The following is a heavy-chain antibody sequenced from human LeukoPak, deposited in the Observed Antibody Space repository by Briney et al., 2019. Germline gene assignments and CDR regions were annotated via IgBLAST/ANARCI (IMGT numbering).Heavy chain of an antibody. CDR3: ARKYSGTWVYFDL. D-gene: IGHD6-13*01. CDR2: IYYSGST. J-gene: IGHJ2*01. V-gene: IGHV4-59*01. Sequence: PSETLSLTCTVSGGSISSYYWSWIRHPPGKGLEYIGYIYYSGSTNYNPSLKSRVTISIDTSKNQFSLKLSSMTATDTAVYYCARKYSGTWVYFDLWGRGTLVTVSS. CDR1: GGSISSYY.